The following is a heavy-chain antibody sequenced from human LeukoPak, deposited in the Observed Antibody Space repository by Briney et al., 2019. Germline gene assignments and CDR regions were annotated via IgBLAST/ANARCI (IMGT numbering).Heavy chain of an antibody. CDR2: INHSGST. J-gene: IGHJ4*02. Sequence: SETLSLTCAVYGGSFSGYYWSWIRQPPGKGLEWIGEINHSGSTNYNRSLKSRVTISVDTSKNQFSLKLSSVTAADTAVYYCARGGKYSGRGSDYWGQGTLVTVSS. V-gene: IGHV4-34*01. D-gene: IGHD1-26*01. CDR3: ARGGKYSGRGSDY. CDR1: GGSFSGYY.